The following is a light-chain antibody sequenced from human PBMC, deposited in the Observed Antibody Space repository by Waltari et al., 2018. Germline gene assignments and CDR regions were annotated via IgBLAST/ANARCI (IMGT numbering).Light chain of an antibody. CDR2: DVN. CDR3: CSYAGSAISV. V-gene: IGLV2-23*02. CDR1: SSDIGNYHL. Sequence: QSALTQTATVSGSPGQSITISCSGTSSDIGNYHLVSWYQQHPGKAPTLIIYDVNKRPSGVSNRFSGSKSGNTAFLTISGLQTADEADYYCCSYAGSAISVFGGGTKVTVL. J-gene: IGLJ3*02.